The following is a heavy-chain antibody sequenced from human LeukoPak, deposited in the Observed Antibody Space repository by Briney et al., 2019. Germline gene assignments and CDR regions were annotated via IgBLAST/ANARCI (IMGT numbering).Heavy chain of an antibody. CDR3: AGAPRRFGVSWFDP. J-gene: IGHJ5*02. CDR1: GGSISSYY. Sequence: SETLSLTCTVSGGSISSYYWSWIRQPPGKGLEWIGYIYYSGSTNYNPSLKSRVTISVDTSKNQFSLKLGSVTAADTAVYYCAGAPRRFGVSWFDPWGQGTLVTVSS. D-gene: IGHD3-10*01. CDR2: IYYSGST. V-gene: IGHV4-59*01.